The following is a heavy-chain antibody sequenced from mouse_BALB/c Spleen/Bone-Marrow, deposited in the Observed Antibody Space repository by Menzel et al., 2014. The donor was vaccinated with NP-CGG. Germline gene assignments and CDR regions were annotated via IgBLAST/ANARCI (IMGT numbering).Heavy chain of an antibody. CDR2: ISYSGST. CDR3: AYYRYDYYAMDY. J-gene: IGHJ4*01. Sequence: DVKLVESGPGLVKPSQSLSLTCTVTGYSITSDYAWNWIRQFPGNKLEWMGYISYSGSTSYNPSLKSRISITRDTSKNQFFLQLNSVTTEDTATYYCAYYRYDYYAMDYWGQGTSVTVSS. V-gene: IGHV3-2*02. D-gene: IGHD2-14*01. CDR1: GYSITSDYA.